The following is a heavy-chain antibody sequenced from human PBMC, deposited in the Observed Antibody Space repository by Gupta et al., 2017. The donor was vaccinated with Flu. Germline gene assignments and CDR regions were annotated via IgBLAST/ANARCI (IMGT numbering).Heavy chain of an antibody. CDR2: IYISGST. Sequence: ISNYYWSWIRQPAGKGLEWIGRIYISGSTNYNPSLKSRVTMSVDTSKNQFSLKLTSVTAADTAMYYCARIPTSLFYYAMDVWGQGTSVTVSS. CDR3: ARIPTSLFYYAMDV. V-gene: IGHV4-4*07. D-gene: IGHD1-26*01. CDR1: ISNYY. J-gene: IGHJ6*02.